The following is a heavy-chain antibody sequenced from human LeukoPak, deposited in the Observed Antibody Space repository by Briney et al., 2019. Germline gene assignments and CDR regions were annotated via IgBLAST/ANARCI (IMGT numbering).Heavy chain of an antibody. D-gene: IGHD6-19*01. CDR1: GGSISSGSYY. J-gene: IGHJ6*02. CDR3: ARVGSGWAYREVPPGYYGMDV. V-gene: IGHV4-61*02. CDR2: IYTSGST. Sequence: PSQTLSLTCTVSGGSISSGSYYWSWIRQPAGKGLEWIGRIYTSGSTNYNPSLKSRVTISVDTSKNQFSLKLSSVTAADTAVYYCARVGSGWAYREVPPGYYGMDVWGQGTTVTVSS.